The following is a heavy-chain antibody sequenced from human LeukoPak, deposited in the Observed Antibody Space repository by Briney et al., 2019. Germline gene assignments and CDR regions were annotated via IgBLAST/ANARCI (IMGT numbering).Heavy chain of an antibody. J-gene: IGHJ4*02. D-gene: IGHD7-27*01. CDR3: ARENWVFDY. V-gene: IGHV4-38-2*02. CDR1: GYAISSGYH. Sequence: PSETLSLTCVVSGYAISSGYHWGWIRQPPGKGLEWIGSVYRSGTTYYDPSLKSRVTISVDTSKNQISLKVRSVTAADTAMYYCARENWVFDYWGQGILVTVSS. CDR2: VYRSGTT.